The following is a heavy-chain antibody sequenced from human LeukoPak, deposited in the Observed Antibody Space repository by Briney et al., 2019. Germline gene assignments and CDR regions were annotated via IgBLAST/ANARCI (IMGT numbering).Heavy chain of an antibody. CDR3: ARGLLENYMDV. Sequence: ASVKVFCKASGYTFISYCISWVRRPPAQGVVWMGWISAYNGNTNYAQKLQGRVTMTPDTSTSTAYIELRSLRSDDTALYYCARGLLENYMDVWGKGTTVTISS. CDR2: ISAYNGNT. V-gene: IGHV1-18*01. CDR1: GYTFISYC. D-gene: IGHD3-10*01. J-gene: IGHJ6*03.